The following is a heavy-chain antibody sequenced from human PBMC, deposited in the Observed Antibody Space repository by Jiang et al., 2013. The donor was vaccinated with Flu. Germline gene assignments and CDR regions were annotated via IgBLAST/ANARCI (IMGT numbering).Heavy chain of an antibody. Sequence: SGAEVKKPGASVKVSCKASGYTFINYYLHWVRQAPGQGLEWMGIINPSGGSTNYAQKFQGRVTMTRDTSASTVYVELSSLRSEDTAVYYCARVRITGTTSDYWGQGTLVTVSS. CDR2: INPSGGST. CDR1: GYTFINYY. D-gene: IGHD1-7*01. V-gene: IGHV1-46*01. CDR3: ARVRITGTTSDY. J-gene: IGHJ4*02.